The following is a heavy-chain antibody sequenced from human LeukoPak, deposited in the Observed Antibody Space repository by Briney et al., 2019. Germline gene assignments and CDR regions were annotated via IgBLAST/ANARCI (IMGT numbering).Heavy chain of an antibody. D-gene: IGHD6-13*01. J-gene: IGHJ6*02. CDR1: GGSISSYY. Sequence: SETLSLTCTVSGGSISSYYWSWIRQPPGKGLEWIGYIYYSGSTNYNPSLKSRVTISVDTSKNQFSLKLSSVTAADTAVYYCARHRGSSWYYYYYGMDVWGQGTTVTVSS. CDR3: ARHRGSSWYYYYYGMDV. V-gene: IGHV4-59*08. CDR2: IYYSGST.